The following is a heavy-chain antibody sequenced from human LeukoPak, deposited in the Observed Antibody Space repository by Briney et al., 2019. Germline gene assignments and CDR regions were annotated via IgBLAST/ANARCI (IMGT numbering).Heavy chain of an antibody. J-gene: IGHJ4*02. CDR1: GYSISSGYY. D-gene: IGHD5-18*01. CDR2: VYHVGTT. V-gene: IGHV4-38-2*02. Sequence: SETLSLTCTVSGYSISSGYYWGWIGQPPGKGLEWIVVYHVGTTDYTPSLRSRVTISVDGSKNQMSLTLRSVTAADTPLYYSAIDSRAYSYVFVYWGQRTLVTVSS. CDR3: AIDSRAYSYVFVY.